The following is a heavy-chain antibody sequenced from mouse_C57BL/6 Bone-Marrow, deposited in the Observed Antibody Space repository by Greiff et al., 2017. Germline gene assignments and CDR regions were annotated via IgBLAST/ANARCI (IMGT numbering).Heavy chain of an antibody. CDR1: GYTFTSYW. Sequence: QVQLQQPGAELVQPGASVKLSCKASGYTFTSYWMQWVKQRPGQGLEWIGEIDPSDSYTNYNQKFKGKATLTVDTSSSTAYMQLSSLTSEDSAVYYCARGGYYSRGAMDYWGQGASVTVSS. D-gene: IGHD1-1*01. J-gene: IGHJ4*01. CDR3: ARGGYYSRGAMDY. CDR2: IDPSDSYT. V-gene: IGHV1-50*01.